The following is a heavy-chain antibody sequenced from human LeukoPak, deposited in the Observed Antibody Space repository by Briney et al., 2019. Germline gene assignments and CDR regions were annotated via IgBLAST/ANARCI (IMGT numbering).Heavy chain of an antibody. CDR2: INPNSGGT. D-gene: IGHD4-17*01. Sequence: ASVKVSCKASGYTFTGYYMHWVRQAPGQGLEWMGWINPNSGGTNYAQKFQGRVTITADKSTSTAYMELSSLRSEDTAVYYCARDSYGDYVLVRAFDIWGQGTMVTVSS. CDR1: GYTFTGYY. CDR3: ARDSYGDYVLVRAFDI. V-gene: IGHV1-2*02. J-gene: IGHJ3*02.